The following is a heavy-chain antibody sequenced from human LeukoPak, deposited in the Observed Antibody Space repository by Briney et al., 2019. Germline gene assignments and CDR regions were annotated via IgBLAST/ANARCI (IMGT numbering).Heavy chain of an antibody. V-gene: IGHV3-7*01. CDR3: ARNMDTISYPPDY. D-gene: IGHD5-18*01. J-gene: IGHJ4*02. CDR1: GFTFSTYW. CDR2: IKQDGTDK. Sequence: GGSLRLSCAASGFTFSTYWMTWVRQAPGKGLEWVANIKQDGTDKYYVESVKGRFTISRDNAKNSLYLQMSSLRAEDTAIYYCARNMDTISYPPDYWGRGTLVTVSS.